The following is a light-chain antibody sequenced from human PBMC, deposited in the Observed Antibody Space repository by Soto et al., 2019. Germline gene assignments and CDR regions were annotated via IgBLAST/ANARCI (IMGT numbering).Light chain of an antibody. V-gene: IGLV2-14*01. CDR1: SSDVGGYNY. Sequence: QSPLTQPASVSGSPGQSITISCTGTSSDVGGYNYVSWYQQYPDKAPKLMIYEVSHRPSGVSNRFSGSKSGNTASLTISGLQAEDEADYFCSSYTSTSTLEVFGGGTKLTVL. J-gene: IGLJ2*01. CDR2: EVS. CDR3: SSYTSTSTLEV.